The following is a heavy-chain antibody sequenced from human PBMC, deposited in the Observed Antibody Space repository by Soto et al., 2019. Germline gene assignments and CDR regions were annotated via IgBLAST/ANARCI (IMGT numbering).Heavy chain of an antibody. CDR2: ISAYNGNT. J-gene: IGHJ4*02. CDR3: ARGRSYYDILTGYYTSPQDFDY. V-gene: IGHV1-18*01. Sequence: QVQLVQSGAEVKKPGASVKVSCKASGYTFTSYGISWVRQAPGQGLEWMGWISAYNGNTNYAQKLQGRVTMTTDTSTSTAYMELRSLRSADTAVYYCARGRSYYDILTGYYTSPQDFDYWGQGTLVTVSS. CDR1: GYTFTSYG. D-gene: IGHD3-9*01.